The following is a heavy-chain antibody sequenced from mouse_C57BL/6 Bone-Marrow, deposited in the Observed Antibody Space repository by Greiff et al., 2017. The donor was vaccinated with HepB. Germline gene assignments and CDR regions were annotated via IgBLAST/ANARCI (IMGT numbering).Heavy chain of an antibody. D-gene: IGHD1-1*01. Sequence: QVQLQQPGAELVMPGASVKLSCKASGYTFTSYWMHWVKQRPGQGLEWIGEIDPSDSYTNYNQKFKGKSTLTVDKSSSTAYMQLSSLISEDSAVYYCARKVARVFDYWGQGTTLTVSS. CDR1: GYTFTSYW. J-gene: IGHJ2*01. V-gene: IGHV1-69*01. CDR2: IDPSDSYT. CDR3: ARKVARVFDY.